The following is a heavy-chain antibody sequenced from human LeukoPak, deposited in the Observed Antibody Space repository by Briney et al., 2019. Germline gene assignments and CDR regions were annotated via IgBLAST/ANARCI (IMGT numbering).Heavy chain of an antibody. CDR3: AWDSSGYYLSAYRY. D-gene: IGHD3-22*01. J-gene: IGHJ4*02. V-gene: IGHV3-23*01. CDR2: ISGSGGST. CDR1: GFTFSSYA. Sequence: TGGSLRLSCAASGFTFSSYAMSWVRQAPGKGLEWVSAISGSGGSTYYADPVKGRFTISRDNSKNTLYLQMNSLRAEDTAVYYCAWDSSGYYLSAYRYWGQGTLVTVSS.